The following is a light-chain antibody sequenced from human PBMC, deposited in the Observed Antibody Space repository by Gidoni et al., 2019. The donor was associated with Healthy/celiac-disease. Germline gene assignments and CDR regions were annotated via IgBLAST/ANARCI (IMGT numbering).Light chain of an antibody. CDR1: SPNIGAGYD. V-gene: IGLV1-40*01. CDR2: GNS. Sequence: QSVLTQPPSVSGAPGQRVTISCTGSSPNIGAGYDVHWYQQLPGTAPKLLIYGNSNRPSGVPDRFSGSKSGTSASLAITGLQAEEEADYYCQSYDSSLSALYVVGTGTKVTVL. CDR3: QSYDSSLSALYV. J-gene: IGLJ1*01.